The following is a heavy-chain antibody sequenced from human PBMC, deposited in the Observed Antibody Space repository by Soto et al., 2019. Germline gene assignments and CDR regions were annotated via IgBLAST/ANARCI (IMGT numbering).Heavy chain of an antibody. CDR1: GFTFSSYG. J-gene: IGHJ4*02. D-gene: IGHD6-19*01. V-gene: IGHV3-33*01. CDR2: IWYDGSNK. Sequence: GGSLRLSCAASGFTFSSYGMHWVRQAPGKGLEWVAVIWYDGSNKYYADSVKGRFTISRDNSKNTLYLQMNSLRAEDTAVYYCARDRRKYGSGCLDYWGQGTLVTVSS. CDR3: ARDRRKYGSGCLDY.